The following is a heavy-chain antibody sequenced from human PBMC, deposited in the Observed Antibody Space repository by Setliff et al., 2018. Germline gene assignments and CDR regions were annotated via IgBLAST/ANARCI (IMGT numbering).Heavy chain of an antibody. V-gene: IGHV3-7*03. CDR1: GLSYTNDW. J-gene: IGHJ4*02. CDR2: INPHGSEK. D-gene: IGHD3-10*01. CDR3: ATARRGYQYGSGSLFDD. Sequence: GGSLRLSCTASGLSYTNDWVSWVRQAPGKGLEWLASINPHGSEKYYADSVKGRFIISRDNAKNSLYLQMTSLRTDDTAFYYCATARRGYQYGSGSLFDDWGQGTLVTVSS.